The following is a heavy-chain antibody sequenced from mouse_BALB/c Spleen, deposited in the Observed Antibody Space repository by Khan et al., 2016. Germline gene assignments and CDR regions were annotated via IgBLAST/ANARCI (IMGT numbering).Heavy chain of an antibody. CDR1: GYPLANYG. J-gene: IGHJ1*01. CDR2: INTYTGEP. V-gene: IGHV9-3-1*01. Sequence: QFQLVQSGPELKKPGETVKISCKASGYPLANYGVIWVKQAPGKGLKWMVWINTYTGEPIYADDFKGRFAFSLAHSASIVYLEINNLKNEDSSTYFCARDVGDYGYFDVWGAGTTVTVSS. D-gene: IGHD2-13*01. CDR3: ARDVGDYGYFDV.